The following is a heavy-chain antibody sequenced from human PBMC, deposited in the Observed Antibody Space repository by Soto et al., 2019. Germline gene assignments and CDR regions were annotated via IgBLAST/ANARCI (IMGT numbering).Heavy chain of an antibody. CDR1: GYTFTEIS. CDR3: ATVYSYREWFSRLFEY. J-gene: IGHJ4*02. D-gene: IGHD3-3*01. CDR2: FDPEDGET. Sequence: QVQLVQSGAEVKKPGASVKVSCKVSGYTFTEISMHWVRQAPGQGLEWMGGFDPEDGETIYAQKFQGRVTRTEDTSTDTAYMELSSLRSEDTAVYYCATVYSYREWFSRLFEYWGQGTLVTVSS. V-gene: IGHV1-24*01.